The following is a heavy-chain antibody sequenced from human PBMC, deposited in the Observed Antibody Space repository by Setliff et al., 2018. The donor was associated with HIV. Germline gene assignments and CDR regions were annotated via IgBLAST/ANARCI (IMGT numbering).Heavy chain of an antibody. CDR2: ISTDGSSI. CDR1: GFTFSNYW. Sequence: GESLKISCVASGFTFSNYWMHWVRQAPGKGLVWVSRISTDGSSISHADSVKGRFTISRDNAKNTLFLQMNSLRAEDTAVYYCASSNVVVVTASVSDAFDIWGQGTMVTVSS. D-gene: IGHD2-21*02. V-gene: IGHV3-74*01. J-gene: IGHJ3*02. CDR3: ASSNVVVVTASVSDAFDI.